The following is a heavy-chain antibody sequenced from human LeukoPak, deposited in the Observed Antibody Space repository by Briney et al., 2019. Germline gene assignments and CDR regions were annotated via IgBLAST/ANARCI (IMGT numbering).Heavy chain of an antibody. CDR1: GFTLSSYP. V-gene: IGHV3-33*01. J-gene: IGHJ6*02. CDR2: IWYDGSNK. D-gene: IGHD5-18*01. CDR3: AGTVDTAMVIAPYGNSNFGYYGMDV. Sequence: AGRSLRLSCAASGFTLSSYPMHWVRQAPGKGLEWVAVIWYDGSNKYYADSVKGRFTISRDNSKNTLYLQMNSLRAEDTAVYYCAGTVDTAMVIAPYGNSNFGYYGMDVWGQGTTVTASS.